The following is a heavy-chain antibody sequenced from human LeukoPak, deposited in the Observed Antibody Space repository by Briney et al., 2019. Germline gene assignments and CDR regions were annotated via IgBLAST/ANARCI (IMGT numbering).Heavy chain of an antibody. CDR3: ASALTTVTPHFHC. Sequence: GGSLRLSCAASGLTFSSYWMHWVRQPPGKGLVWVSRIDTDGSSATYADSVKGRFTISRDNAKNTVYLQRNSLRVEDTGVYYCASALTTVTPHFHCWGQGTLVTVSS. D-gene: IGHD4-17*01. V-gene: IGHV3-74*01. J-gene: IGHJ4*02. CDR2: IDTDGSSA. CDR1: GLTFSSYW.